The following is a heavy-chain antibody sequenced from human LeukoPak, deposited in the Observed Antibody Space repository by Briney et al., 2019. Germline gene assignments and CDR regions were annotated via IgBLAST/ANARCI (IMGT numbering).Heavy chain of an antibody. Sequence: GGSLRLSCAASGFTFSSYWMSWVRQAPGKGLEWVANIKQDGSEKYYVDSVKGRFTISRDNAKNSLYLQMNSLRAEDTAVYYCARYYYDSSGYYGVYFDYWGQGTLVTVS. CDR3: ARYYYDSSGYYGVYFDY. J-gene: IGHJ4*02. V-gene: IGHV3-7*01. CDR1: GFTFSSYW. CDR2: IKQDGSEK. D-gene: IGHD3-22*01.